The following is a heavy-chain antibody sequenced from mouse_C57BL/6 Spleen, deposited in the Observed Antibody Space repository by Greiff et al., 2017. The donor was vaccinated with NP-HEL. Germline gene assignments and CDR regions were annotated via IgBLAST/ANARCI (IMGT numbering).Heavy chain of an antibody. J-gene: IGHJ3*01. V-gene: IGHV1-82*01. CDR1: GYAFSSSW. D-gene: IGHD3-2*02. Sequence: VQLQQSGPELVKPGASVKISCKASGYAFSSSWMNWVKQRPGKGLEWIGRIYPGDGDTNYNGKFKGKATLTADKSSSTAYMQLSSLTSEDSAVYFCDRTAQAWFAYWGQGTLVTVSA. CDR3: DRTAQAWFAY. CDR2: IYPGDGDT.